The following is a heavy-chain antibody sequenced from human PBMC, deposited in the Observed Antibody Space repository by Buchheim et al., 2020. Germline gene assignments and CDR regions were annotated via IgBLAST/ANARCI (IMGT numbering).Heavy chain of an antibody. CDR3: ARAGTGITIFGGVNGLDV. CDR2: IKQDGSEK. CDR1: GLTFSNYW. V-gene: IGHV3-7*01. D-gene: IGHD3-3*01. Sequence: EVQLEESGGGLVLPGGSLRLSCAGSGLTFSNYWMTWVRQAPGMGLEWVANIKQDGSEKIYVDSVKGRFTISRDNAKSSLSLHMSSLKAEDTAVYYCARAGTGITIFGGVNGLDVWGQGAT. J-gene: IGHJ6*02.